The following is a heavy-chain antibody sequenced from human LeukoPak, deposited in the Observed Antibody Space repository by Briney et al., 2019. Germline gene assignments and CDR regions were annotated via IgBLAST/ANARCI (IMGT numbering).Heavy chain of an antibody. D-gene: IGHD4-23*01. CDR2: MNPNSGNT. Sequence: ASVNVSCKASGYTFTSYDINWVRQATGQGLEWMGWMNPNSGNTGYAQKFQGRVTMTRNTSISTAYMELSSLRSEDTAVYYCARVRSYGGKWRAFDIWAKGQWSPSLQ. CDR3: ARVRSYGGKWRAFDI. V-gene: IGHV1-8*01. J-gene: IGHJ3*02. CDR1: GYTFTSYD.